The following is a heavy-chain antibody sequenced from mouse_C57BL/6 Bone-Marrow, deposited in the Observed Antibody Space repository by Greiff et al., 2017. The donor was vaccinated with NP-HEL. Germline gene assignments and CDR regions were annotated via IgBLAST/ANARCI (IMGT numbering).Heavy chain of an antibody. CDR2: IHPNSGST. CDR1: GYTFTSYW. D-gene: IGHD2-4*01. J-gene: IGHJ3*01. Sequence: VQLQQPGAELVKPGASVKLSCKASGYTFTSYWMHWVKQRPGQGLEWIGMIHPNSGSTNYNEKFKSKATLTVDKSSSTAYMQLSSLTSEDSAVYYCAPSPSYDFPQFAYWGQGTLVTVSA. V-gene: IGHV1-64*01. CDR3: APSPSYDFPQFAY.